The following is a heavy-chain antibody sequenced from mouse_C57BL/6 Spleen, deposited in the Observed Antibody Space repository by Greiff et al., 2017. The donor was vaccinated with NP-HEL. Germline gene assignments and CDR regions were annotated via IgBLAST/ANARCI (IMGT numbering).Heavy chain of an antibody. J-gene: IGHJ4*01. CDR2: IDPETGGT. CDR3: TRHYSSSYVGMDY. D-gene: IGHD1-1*01. CDR1: GYTFTDYE. Sequence: VQLQQSGAELVRPGASVTLSCKASGYTFTDYEMHWVKQTPVHGLEWIGAIDPETGGTAYNQKFKGKAILTADKSSSTAYMELRSLTSEDSAVYYCTRHYSSSYVGMDYWGQGTSVTVSS. V-gene: IGHV1-15*01.